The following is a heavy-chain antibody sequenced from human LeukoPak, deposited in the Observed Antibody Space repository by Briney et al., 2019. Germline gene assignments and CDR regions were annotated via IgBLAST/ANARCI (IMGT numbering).Heavy chain of an antibody. CDR2: IYNSGST. J-gene: IGHJ4*02. V-gene: IGHV4-31*03. Sequence: SETLSLTCIVSGASFNTGDYYWNWIRQHPAKGLEWIGYIYNSGSTYYNPSLKSRVTISVDTSKNHFSLRLTSVTAADSAVYYCARGAPPDSWGQGTLVTVSS. CDR1: GASFNTGDYY. CDR3: ARGAPPDS.